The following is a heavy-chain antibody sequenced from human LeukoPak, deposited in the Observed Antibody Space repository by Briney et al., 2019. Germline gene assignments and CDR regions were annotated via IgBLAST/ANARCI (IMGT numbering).Heavy chain of an antibody. V-gene: IGHV3-21*01. D-gene: IGHD2-8*01. Sequence: GGSLRLSCAASGFTFSRFSMNWVRQAPGKGLEWVSSISSSGTYIYYADSVKGRFTISRDSAKNSLYLQMNSLRAEDTAVYYCARVLQDDAFDIWGQGTMVTVSS. J-gene: IGHJ3*02. CDR1: GFTFSRFS. CDR3: ARVLQDDAFDI. CDR2: ISSSGTYI.